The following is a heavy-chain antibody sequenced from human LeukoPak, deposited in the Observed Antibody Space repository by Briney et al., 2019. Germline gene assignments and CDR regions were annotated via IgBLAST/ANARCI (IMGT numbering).Heavy chain of an antibody. CDR1: GGSFSGYY. CDR2: INHSGST. Sequence: SETLSLTCAVYGGSFSGYYWSWIRQPPGKGLEWIGEINHSGSTNYNPSLKSRVTISVDTSKNQFSLKLSSVTAADTAVYYCARRPHIVVVPAAGGWFDPWGQGTLVTVSS. V-gene: IGHV4-34*01. CDR3: ARRPHIVVVPAAGGWFDP. D-gene: IGHD2-2*01. J-gene: IGHJ5*02.